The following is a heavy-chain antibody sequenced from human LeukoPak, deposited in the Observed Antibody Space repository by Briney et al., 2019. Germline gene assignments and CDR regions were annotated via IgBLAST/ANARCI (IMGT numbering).Heavy chain of an antibody. D-gene: IGHD6-19*01. CDR3: ARFTVAGLFDY. CDR1: GFTFSDYY. J-gene: IGHJ4*02. CDR2: ISSSGSTI. Sequence: SGGSLRLSCAPSGFTFSDYYMSWIRQAPGKGLEWVSYISSSGSTIYYADSVKGRFTISRDNAKNSLYLQMNSLRAEDTAVYYCARFTVAGLFDYWGQGTLVTVSS. V-gene: IGHV3-11*01.